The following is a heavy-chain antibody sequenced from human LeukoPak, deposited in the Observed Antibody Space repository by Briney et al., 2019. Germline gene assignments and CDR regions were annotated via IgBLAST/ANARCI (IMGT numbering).Heavy chain of an antibody. CDR2: IIPIFGTA. CDR1: GGTFSSYA. D-gene: IGHD6-19*01. Sequence: SVQVSFKASGGTFSSYAISWVRQAPGQGLEWMGGIIPIFGTANYAQKFQGRVTITADKSTSTAYMELSSLRSEDTAVYYCARDYSSGWYHWFDPWGQGTLVTVSS. V-gene: IGHV1-69*06. CDR3: ARDYSSGWYHWFDP. J-gene: IGHJ5*02.